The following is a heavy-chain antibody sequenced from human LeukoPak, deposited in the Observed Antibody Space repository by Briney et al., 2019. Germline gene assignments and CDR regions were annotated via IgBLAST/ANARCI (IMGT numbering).Heavy chain of an antibody. J-gene: IGHJ4*02. CDR3: ARDYLDYYDSSGYYFY. V-gene: IGHV3-7*01. CDR2: IKPDGSAQ. Sequence: GGSLRLSCAASGFTFSNSWMSWVRQAPGKGLEWVATIKPDGSAQYYVDSVKGRFTISRDNSKNTLYLQMNSLRAEDTAVYYCARDYLDYYDSSGYYFYWGQGTLVTVSS. D-gene: IGHD3-22*01. CDR1: GFTFSNSW.